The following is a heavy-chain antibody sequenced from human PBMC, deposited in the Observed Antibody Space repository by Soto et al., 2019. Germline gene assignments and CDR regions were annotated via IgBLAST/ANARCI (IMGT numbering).Heavy chain of an antibody. CDR3: ARWNSHYYGLGSYYYGMDV. V-gene: IGHV3-30*03. Sequence: GGSLRLSCAASGFTFSSYGMHWVRQAPGKGLGWVAVISYDGSNKYYADSVKGRFTISRDNSKNTLYLQMNSLRAEDTAIYYCARWNSHYYGLGSYYYGMDVWGQGTTVTVSS. D-gene: IGHD3-10*01. J-gene: IGHJ6*02. CDR2: ISYDGSNK. CDR1: GFTFSSYG.